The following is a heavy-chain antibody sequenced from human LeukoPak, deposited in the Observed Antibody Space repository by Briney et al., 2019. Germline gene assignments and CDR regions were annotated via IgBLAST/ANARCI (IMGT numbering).Heavy chain of an antibody. CDR2: IYHRGNT. D-gene: IGHD6-19*01. J-gene: IGHJ4*02. CDR3: ARRPDNSGLFFDY. V-gene: IGHV4-4*02. CDR1: GGSISSNNW. Sequence: SGTLSLTCAVSGGSISSNNWWSWVRQPPGKGMEWIGEIYHRGNTNYNPSLKSPVTVSVDKSKNQFSLTLTAVTAADTAVYYCARRPDNSGLFFDYWGQGTLVTVPS.